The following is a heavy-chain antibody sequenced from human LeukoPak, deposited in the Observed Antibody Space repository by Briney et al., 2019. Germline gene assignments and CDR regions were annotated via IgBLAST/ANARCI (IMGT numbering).Heavy chain of an antibody. CDR2: ISTSGSTI. CDR1: EFTFSNAW. D-gene: IGHD6-13*01. CDR3: ARAPKAADGYFEN. V-gene: IGHV3-48*04. J-gene: IGHJ4*02. Sequence: PGGSLRLSCAASEFTFSNAWMTWVRQAPGKGLEWVSYISTSGSTIYYADSVKGRFTISRDNAKNSLYLQMNSLRGEDMALYYCARAPKAADGYFENWGQGTLVTVSS.